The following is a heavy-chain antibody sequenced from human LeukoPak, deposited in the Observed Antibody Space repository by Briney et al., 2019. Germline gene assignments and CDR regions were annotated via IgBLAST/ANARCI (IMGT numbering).Heavy chain of an antibody. CDR2: IYTSGST. V-gene: IGHV4-61*02. CDR3: ARDRGPSGSYYDAFDI. Sequence: SETLSLTCTVPGGSISSGSYYWSWIRQPAGKGLEWIGRIYTSGSTNYNPSLKSRVTISVDTSKNQFSLKLSSVTAADTAVYYCARDRGPSGSYYDAFDIWGQGTMVTVSS. J-gene: IGHJ3*02. CDR1: GGSISSGSYY. D-gene: IGHD1-26*01.